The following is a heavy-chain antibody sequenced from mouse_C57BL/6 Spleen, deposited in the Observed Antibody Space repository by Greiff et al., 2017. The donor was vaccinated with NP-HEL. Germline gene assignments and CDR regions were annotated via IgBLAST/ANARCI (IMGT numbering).Heavy chain of an antibody. V-gene: IGHV1-81*01. J-gene: IGHJ3*01. CDR3: ATLLEFAY. D-gene: IGHD2-1*01. CDR1: GYTFTSYG. Sequence: VQLVESGAELARPGASVKLSCKASGYTFTSYGISWVKQRTGQGLEWIGEIYPRSGNTYYNEKFKGKATLTADKSSSTAYMELRSLTSEDSAVYFCATLLEFAYWGQGTLVTVSA. CDR2: IYPRSGNT.